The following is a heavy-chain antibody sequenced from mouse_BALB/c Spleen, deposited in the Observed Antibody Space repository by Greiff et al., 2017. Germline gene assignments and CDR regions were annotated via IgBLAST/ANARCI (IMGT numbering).Heavy chain of an antibody. CDR1: GYTFTDYE. Sequence: VQLQQSGAELVRPGASVTLSCKASGYTFTDYEMHWVKQTPVHGLEWIGAIDPETGGTAYNQKFKGKATLTADKSSSTAYMELRSLTSEDSAVYYCTRFYYYGSRRYFDVWGAGTTVTVSS. J-gene: IGHJ1*01. CDR3: TRFYYYGSRRYFDV. CDR2: IDPETGGT. D-gene: IGHD1-1*01. V-gene: IGHV1-15*01.